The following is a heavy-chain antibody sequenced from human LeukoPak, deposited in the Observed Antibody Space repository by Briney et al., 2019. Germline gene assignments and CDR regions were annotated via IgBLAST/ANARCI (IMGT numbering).Heavy chain of an antibody. CDR2: INHSGST. J-gene: IGHJ4*02. CDR1: GGSFSGYY. V-gene: IGHV4-34*01. CDR3: ARGRIAARRGVDY. D-gene: IGHD6-6*01. Sequence: SETPSLTCAVYGGSFSGYYWSWVRQPPGKGLEWIGEINHSGSTNYNPSRKSRVTISVDTTKNQFSLKLSSVTAADTAVYYCARGRIAARRGVDYWGQGTLVTVSS.